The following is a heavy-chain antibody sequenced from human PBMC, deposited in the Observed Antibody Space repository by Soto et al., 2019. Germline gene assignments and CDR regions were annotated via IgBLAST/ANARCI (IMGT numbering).Heavy chain of an antibody. CDR1: GFTFSSYG. D-gene: IGHD3-22*01. J-gene: IGHJ4*02. CDR3: AKDHSDSSGYYPDY. CDR2: ISYDGSNK. Sequence: PGGSLRLSCAASGFTFSSYGMHWVRQAPGKGLEWVAVISYDGSNKYYADSVKGRFTISRDNSKNTLYLQMNSLRAEDTAVYYCAKDHSDSSGYYPDYWGQGTLVTVSS. V-gene: IGHV3-30*18.